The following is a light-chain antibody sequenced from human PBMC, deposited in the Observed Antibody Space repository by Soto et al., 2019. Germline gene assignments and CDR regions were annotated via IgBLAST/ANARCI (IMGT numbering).Light chain of an antibody. CDR2: GAS. V-gene: IGKV3-15*01. CDR3: LQRSIGFT. CDR1: QSVGSN. J-gene: IGKJ3*01. Sequence: EIVMTQSPATLSVSPGERATLSCRASQSVGSNLAWYQQKPGQAPRLLIYGASTRATGIPARFSGSGSGTDFTLTISSLEPEDFAVYHCLQRSIGFTFGPGTKVDIK.